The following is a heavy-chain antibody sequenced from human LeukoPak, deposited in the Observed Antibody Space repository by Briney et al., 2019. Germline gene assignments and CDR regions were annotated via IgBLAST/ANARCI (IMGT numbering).Heavy chain of an antibody. CDR2: IYHSGST. V-gene: IGHV4-59*12. D-gene: IGHD1-20*01. Sequence: SETLSLTCTVSGGSISSYYWSWIRQPPGKGLEWIGYIYHSGSTYYNPSLRSRVTISVDRSKNQFSLKLSSVTAADTAVYYCARVLRNWNYFDYWGQGTLVTVSS. CDR3: ARVLRNWNYFDY. CDR1: GGSISSYY. J-gene: IGHJ4*02.